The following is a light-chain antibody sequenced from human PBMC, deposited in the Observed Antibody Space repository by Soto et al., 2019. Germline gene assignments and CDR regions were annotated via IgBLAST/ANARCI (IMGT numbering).Light chain of an antibody. V-gene: IGKV1-5*01. J-gene: IGKJ1*01. CDR2: NAS. Sequence: DIQMTQSPSTLSASIGDRVTITCRASQNINNWIDWYQQKPGKAPKLLIYNASTLESGVPSRFSGSGFGTEFSLTISSLQPDDFGSYYCQPMRTFGQGTKVEMK. CDR3: QPMRT. CDR1: QNINNW.